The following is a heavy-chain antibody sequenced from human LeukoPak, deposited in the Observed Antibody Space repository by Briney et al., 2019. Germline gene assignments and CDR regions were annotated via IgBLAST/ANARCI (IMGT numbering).Heavy chain of an antibody. CDR1: GYSISGRSSY. V-gene: IGHV4-39*01. CDR3: ARLEGLYYPTTDV. J-gene: IGHJ4*02. CDR2: VFYSGTP. D-gene: IGHD3-10*01. Sequence: PSETLSLTCTVSGYSISGRSSYWGWFRQPPGKGPEWLGSVFYSGTPYDNPSLKSRVTISIDTSKIQFYLRLTSVTAADTAVYYCARLEGLYYPTTDVWGQGILVTVSS.